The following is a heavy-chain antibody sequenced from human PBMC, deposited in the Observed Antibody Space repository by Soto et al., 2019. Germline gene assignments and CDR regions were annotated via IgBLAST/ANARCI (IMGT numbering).Heavy chain of an antibody. CDR2: ISGSGGNT. CDR1: GFTFSTYA. V-gene: IGHV3-23*01. CDR3: ARDPGYTYGQPFDY. Sequence: EVQLLESGGGLGQPGGSLRLSCAASGFTFSTYAMSWVRQAPGKGLEWVSAISGSGGNTYYADSVKGRFTISRDNSKNTLYLEMNSLRAEDTAVYYSARDPGYTYGQPFDYWGQGTLVTVSS. J-gene: IGHJ4*02. D-gene: IGHD5-18*01.